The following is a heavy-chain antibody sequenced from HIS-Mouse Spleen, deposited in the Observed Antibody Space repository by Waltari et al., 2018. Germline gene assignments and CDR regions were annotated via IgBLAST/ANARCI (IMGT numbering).Heavy chain of an antibody. D-gene: IGHD6-13*01. V-gene: IGHV4-39*07. J-gene: IGHJ2*01. Sequence: QLQLQESGPGLVKPSETLSLTCTVSGGSISSSSYYWGWIRQPPGKGLGWIGSIYYSGSTYYRPSLKSRVTISVATSKNQFSLKLGSVTAADTAVYYCAREIPYSSSWYDWYFDLWGRGTLVTVSS. CDR2: IYYSGST. CDR1: GGSISSSSYY. CDR3: AREIPYSSSWYDWYFDL.